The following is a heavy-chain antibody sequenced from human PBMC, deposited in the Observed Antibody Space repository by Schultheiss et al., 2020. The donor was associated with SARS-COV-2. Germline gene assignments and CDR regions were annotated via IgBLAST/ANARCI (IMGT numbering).Heavy chain of an antibody. D-gene: IGHD2-2*01. J-gene: IGHJ6*02. CDR2: INSDGSST. V-gene: IGHV3-74*01. CDR1: GFTFSSYW. Sequence: GESLKISCAASGFTFSSYWMHWVRQAPGKGLVWVSRINSDGSSTSYADSVKGRFTISRDNAKNTLYLQMNSLRAEDTAVYYCARVQSWVVPEGDDGMDVWGQGTTVTVSS. CDR3: ARVQSWVVPEGDDGMDV.